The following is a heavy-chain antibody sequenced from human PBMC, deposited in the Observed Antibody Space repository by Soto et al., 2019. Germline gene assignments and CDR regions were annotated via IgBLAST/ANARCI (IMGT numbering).Heavy chain of an antibody. CDR2: ISGTSKYI. V-gene: IGHV3-21*01. Sequence: EVQLVESGGGLVKPGETLRLSCAASGFTFSDYFMNWVRQAPGKGLEWVSSISGTSKYIYYADSVKGRFTISRDNAKNSLYLQMNSLRAVDTAVYYCARTGYCSGDSCHRWFDPWGQGTLVTVSS. CDR3: ARTGYCSGDSCHRWFDP. J-gene: IGHJ5*02. D-gene: IGHD2-15*01. CDR1: GFTFSDYF.